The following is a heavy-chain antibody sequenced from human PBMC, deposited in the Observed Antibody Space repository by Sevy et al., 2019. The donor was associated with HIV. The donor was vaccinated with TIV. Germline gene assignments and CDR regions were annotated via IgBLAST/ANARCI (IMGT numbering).Heavy chain of an antibody. CDR1: GFDFREYA. Sequence: GGSLRLSCGASGFDFREYAMHWVRQAPGKGLEWVSYISGSGITYYADSVEGRFTISRDNARNSLYLQMNSLRADDTAVYYCARDPLLGIAREVARGGYWGQGTLVTVSS. CDR3: ARDPLLGIAREVARGGY. CDR2: ISGSGIT. D-gene: IGHD2-2*03. V-gene: IGHV3-11*01. J-gene: IGHJ4*02.